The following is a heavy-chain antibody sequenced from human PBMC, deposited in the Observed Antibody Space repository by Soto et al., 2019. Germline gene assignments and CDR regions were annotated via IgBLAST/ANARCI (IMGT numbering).Heavy chain of an antibody. CDR1: GFTFGSRA. CDR3: AKDYNIVATALLDY. CDR2: ITDNGGDS. V-gene: IGHV3-23*01. J-gene: IGHJ4*02. D-gene: IGHD5-12*01. Sequence: EVQLLVSGGDLVQPGGSLRLSCVASGFTFGSRAMSWVRQAPGEGLEWVSTITDNGGDSKSADSVRGRFAISRDNSKNTLYLQLNSLRAEDTSIYYCAKDYNIVATALLDYWGQGTLVTVSS.